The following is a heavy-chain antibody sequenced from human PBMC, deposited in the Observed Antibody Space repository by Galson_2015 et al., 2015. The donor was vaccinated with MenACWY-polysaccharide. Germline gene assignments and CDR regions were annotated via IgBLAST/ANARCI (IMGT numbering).Heavy chain of an antibody. CDR2: IYRDGNT. CDR1: GFIVSSKY. Sequence: SLRLSCAASGFIVSSKYMTWVRQAPGKGLECVSIIYRDGNTQYTDSVKGRFTISRDNSKNMLYLQMNSLRPEDTAMNYCATGSTGWAANPWRQAPLFTVSS. D-gene: IGHD2-2*01. CDR3: ATGSTGWAANP. J-gene: IGHJ5*02. V-gene: IGHV3-66*02.